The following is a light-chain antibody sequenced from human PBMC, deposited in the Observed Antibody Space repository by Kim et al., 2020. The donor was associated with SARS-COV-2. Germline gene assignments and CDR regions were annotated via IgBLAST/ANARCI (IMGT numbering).Light chain of an antibody. CDR3: QAWDSSTWV. CDR1: KWGDKF. V-gene: IGLV3-1*01. Sequence: SVCPGQTASITCSVDKWGDKFTCLYKQKPCQSPVLVIYQDSKRPSGMPERFSGSNSGNTATLAISGTQAMDEADYYCQAWDSSTWVFGGGTKLTVL. J-gene: IGLJ3*02. CDR2: QDS.